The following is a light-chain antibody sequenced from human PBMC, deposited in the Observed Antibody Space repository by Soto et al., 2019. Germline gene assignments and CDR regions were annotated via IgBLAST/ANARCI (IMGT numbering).Light chain of an antibody. Sequence: QSVLTQPPSVSGAPGQRVTISCTGSSSNIGAGYDVHWYQQLPGTAPKLLIYGTTNRPSGVPDRFSGSKSGTSASLAITGLQADHEADYYCQSYDSSLRTYVFGTGTKVTVL. CDR2: GTT. J-gene: IGLJ1*01. V-gene: IGLV1-40*01. CDR1: SSNIGAGYD. CDR3: QSYDSSLRTYV.